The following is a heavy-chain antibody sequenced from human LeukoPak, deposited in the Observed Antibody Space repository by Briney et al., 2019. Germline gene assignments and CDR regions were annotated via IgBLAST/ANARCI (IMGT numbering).Heavy chain of an antibody. D-gene: IGHD1-1*01. Sequence: GESLKISCEGSGSDFTSYWIAWVRQLPGQGLEWMGIIYPGDSDTRYSPSFQGQVTISADKSISAAYLQWSSLKASDTAMYYCATPSPASNNSDDAFDIWGQGTRVTVSS. CDR2: IYPGDSDT. CDR1: GSDFTSYW. J-gene: IGHJ3*02. CDR3: ATPSPASNNSDDAFDI. V-gene: IGHV5-51*01.